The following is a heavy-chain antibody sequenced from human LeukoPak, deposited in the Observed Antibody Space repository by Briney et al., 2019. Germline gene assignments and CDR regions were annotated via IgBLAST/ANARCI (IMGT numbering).Heavy chain of an antibody. V-gene: IGHV1-3*01. Sequence: ASVKVSCKASGYTFTSYAMHWVRQAPGQGLEWMGWINAGNGNTKYSQKFQGRVTITRDTSASTAYMELSSLRSEDTAVYHCARSSPASFRPYSIGWDINAFDIWGQGTMVTVSS. J-gene: IGHJ3*02. CDR1: GYTFTSYA. CDR3: ARSSPASFRPYSIGWDINAFDI. CDR2: INAGNGNT. D-gene: IGHD6-19*01.